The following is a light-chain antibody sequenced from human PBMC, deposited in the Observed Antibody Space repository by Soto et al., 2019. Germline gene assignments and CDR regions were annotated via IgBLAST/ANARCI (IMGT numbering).Light chain of an antibody. CDR1: QGISSY. CDR2: AAS. V-gene: IGKV1-8*01. CDR3: QQYYSYPPIT. J-gene: IGKJ5*01. Sequence: QSPSSLSASTGDRVTITCRASQGISSYLAWYQQKPGKAPKLLIYAASTLQSGVPSRFSGSGSGTDFTLTISCLQSEDFATYYCQQYYSYPPITFGQGTRLEIK.